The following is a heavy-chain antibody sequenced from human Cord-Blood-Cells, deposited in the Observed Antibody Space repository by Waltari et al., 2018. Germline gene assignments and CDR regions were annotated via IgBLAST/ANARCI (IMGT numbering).Heavy chain of an antibody. V-gene: IGHV3-15*01. J-gene: IGHJ4*02. CDR1: GFPFSNAW. CDR3: TLHYSGSYFDY. D-gene: IGHD1-26*01. Sequence: EVQLVESGGGLVKPGGSLRLSCAASGFPFSNAWMSWVRQAPGKGLEWVGRIKSKTDGGTTDYAAPVKGRFTISRDDSKNTLYLQMNSLKTEDTAVYYCTLHYSGSYFDYWGQGTLVTVSS. CDR2: IKSKTDGGTT.